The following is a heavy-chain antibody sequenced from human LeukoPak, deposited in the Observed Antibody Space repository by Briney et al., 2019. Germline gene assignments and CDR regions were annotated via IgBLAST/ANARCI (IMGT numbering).Heavy chain of an antibody. J-gene: IGHJ5*02. CDR2: ISSSSSYI. V-gene: IGHV3-21*01. CDR3: ARDRIAAYNWFDP. CDR1: GFTLSSYS. Sequence: PRGSLRLSCAASGFTLSSYSMNWVRQAPGKGLEWVSSISSSSSYIYYADSVKGRFTISRDNAKNSLYLQMNSLRAEDTAVYYCARDRIAAYNWFDPWGQGTLVTVSS. D-gene: IGHD6-13*01.